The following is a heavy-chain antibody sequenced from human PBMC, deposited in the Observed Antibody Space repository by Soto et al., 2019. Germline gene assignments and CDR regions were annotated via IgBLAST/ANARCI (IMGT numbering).Heavy chain of an antibody. CDR2: IYYRGNT. J-gene: IGHJ4*02. CDR3: ARLEGLATISYYFDY. D-gene: IGHD3-9*01. Sequence: SETLSLTCSVSGDSINSDNYYWGWIRQPPGKGLGWIGSIYYRGNTYYNPSLKTRVTISLDKSKSQFSLKLNSVTAADSAVYFCARLEGLATISYYFDYWGQGTLVTVSS. CDR1: GDSINSDNYY. V-gene: IGHV4-39*01.